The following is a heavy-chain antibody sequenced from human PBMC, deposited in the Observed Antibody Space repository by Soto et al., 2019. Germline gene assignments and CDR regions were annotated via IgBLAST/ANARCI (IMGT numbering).Heavy chain of an antibody. J-gene: IGHJ4*02. V-gene: IGHV4-39*01. CDR2: IYYSGST. D-gene: IGHD5-12*01. CDR1: GGSISSSSYY. CDR3: ARRNVATVRSYFDY. Sequence: TSETLSLTCTVSGGSISSSSYYWGWIRQPPGKGLEWIGSIYYSGSTYYNPSLKSRVTISVDTSKNQFSLKLSSVTAADTAVYYCARRNVATVRSYFDYWGQGTLVTVSS.